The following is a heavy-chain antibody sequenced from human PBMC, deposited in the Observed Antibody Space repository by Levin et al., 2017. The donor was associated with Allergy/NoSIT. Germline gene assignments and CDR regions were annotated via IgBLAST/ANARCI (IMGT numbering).Heavy chain of an antibody. CDR2: IWYDGSNK. V-gene: IGHV3-33*01. CDR3: ARGNIVVVPAAIGYYFDY. D-gene: IGHD2-2*01. J-gene: IGHJ4*02. Sequence: GGSLRLSCAASGFTFSSYGMHWVRQAPGKGLEWVAVIWYDGSNKYYADSVKGRFTISRDNSKNTLYLQMNSLRAEDTAVYYCARGNIVVVPAAIGYYFDYWGQGTLVTVSS. CDR1: GFTFSSYG.